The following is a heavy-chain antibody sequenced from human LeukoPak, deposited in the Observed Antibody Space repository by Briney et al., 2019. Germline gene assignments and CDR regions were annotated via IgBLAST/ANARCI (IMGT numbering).Heavy chain of an antibody. Sequence: GASVKVSCKASGYTFTGYYMHWVRQAPGQGLEWMGWINPNSGGTNYAQKFQGRVTMTRDTSISTAYMELSRLRSDDTAVYNCARDPWYCSGGSCYSLKNRYYFDYWGQGTLVTVSS. CDR1: GYTFTGYY. CDR3: ARDPWYCSGGSCYSLKNRYYFDY. V-gene: IGHV1-2*02. D-gene: IGHD2-15*01. J-gene: IGHJ4*02. CDR2: INPNSGGT.